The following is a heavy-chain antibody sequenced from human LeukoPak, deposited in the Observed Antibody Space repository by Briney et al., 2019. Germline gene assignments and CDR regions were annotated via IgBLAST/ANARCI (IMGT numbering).Heavy chain of an antibody. J-gene: IGHJ4*02. CDR2: LSGSGDTT. CDR1: EFIFNSYG. CDR3: AKDRSWGLDY. V-gene: IGHV3-23*01. Sequence: SGGSLRLSCAASEFIFNSYGMSWVRQAPGKGLEWVSALSGSGDTTYYADSVKGRFTISRDNSKNTLYLQMNSLRVEDTAIYYCAKDRSWGLDYWGQGTLVTVSS. D-gene: IGHD7-27*01.